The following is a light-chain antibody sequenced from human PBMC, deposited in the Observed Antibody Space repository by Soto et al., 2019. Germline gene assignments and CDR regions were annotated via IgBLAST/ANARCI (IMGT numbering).Light chain of an antibody. Sequence: EIVMTQSPATLSVSPGDRATLSCRASQSVSSNLAWYQQKPGQAPRLLIYGASTRATGIPDRFSGSGSGTDFTLTISRLEPEDFVVYYCQQYGRSPTFGQGTKVDIK. CDR1: QSVSSN. J-gene: IGKJ1*01. CDR3: QQYGRSPT. CDR2: GAS. V-gene: IGKV3-20*01.